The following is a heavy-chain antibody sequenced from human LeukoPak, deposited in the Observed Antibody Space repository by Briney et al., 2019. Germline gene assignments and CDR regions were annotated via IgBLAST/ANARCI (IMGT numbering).Heavy chain of an antibody. CDR3: AKDLDSSSWSPGAFDP. J-gene: IGHJ5*02. CDR1: GFTFSSYG. V-gene: IGHV3-30*02. CDR2: IQYDGNNK. D-gene: IGHD6-13*01. Sequence: GGSLRLSCAASGFTFSSYGVYWVRQAPGKGLEWVAFIQYDGNNKDYADSVKGRFTISRDISKSTLYLQMNSLRAEDTAVYYCAKDLDSSSWSPGAFDPWGQGTLVTVSS.